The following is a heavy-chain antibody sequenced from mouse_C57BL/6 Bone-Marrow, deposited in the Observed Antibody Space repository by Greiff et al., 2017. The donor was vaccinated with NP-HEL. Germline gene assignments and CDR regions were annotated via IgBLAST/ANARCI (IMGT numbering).Heavy chain of an antibody. V-gene: IGHV5-6*01. CDR1: GFTFSSYG. CDR2: ISSGGSYT. J-gene: IGHJ1*03. CDR3: ARRAYWYFDV. Sequence: DVHLVESGGDLVKPGGSLKLSCAASGFTFSSYGMSWVRQTPDKRLEWVATISSGGSYTYYQDSVKGRFTISRDNAKNTLYMQMSSLKSEDTAMDYCARRAYWYFDVWGTGTTVTVSS.